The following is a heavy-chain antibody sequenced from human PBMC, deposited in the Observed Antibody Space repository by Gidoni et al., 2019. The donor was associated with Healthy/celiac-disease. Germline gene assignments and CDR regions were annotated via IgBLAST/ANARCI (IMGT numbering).Heavy chain of an antibody. Sequence: VPLVQCGAEVKKPGASLLLSCKAPGYPFTSYQMHWVRQAPVKGLEWMVIINPSGGSTSYAQKFQGRVTMTRARSTSTVYMELSSLRTEDTAVDYCARDPNWNDNRSDYWGQGTLVTVSS. CDR3: ARDPNWNDNRSDY. V-gene: IGHV1-46*01. D-gene: IGHD1-20*01. CDR1: GYPFTSYQ. CDR2: INPSGGST. J-gene: IGHJ4*02.